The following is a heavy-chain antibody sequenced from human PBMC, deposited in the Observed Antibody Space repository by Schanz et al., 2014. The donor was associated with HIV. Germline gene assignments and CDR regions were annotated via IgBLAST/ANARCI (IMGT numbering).Heavy chain of an antibody. CDR1: GYTFSGHY. CDR3: ARGAAEMATMTPWRY. J-gene: IGHJ4*02. V-gene: IGHV1-2*02. Sequence: QVQLMQSGAEVKEPGASVKVSCKASGYTFSGHYLHWVRQAPGQGLEWMGWINPNSGGTNYAQKFHGRVTMTRDTSISTAYMELSRLRSDDTAVYYCARGAAEMATMTPWRYWGQGTLVTVSS. CDR2: INPNSGGT. D-gene: IGHD5-12*01.